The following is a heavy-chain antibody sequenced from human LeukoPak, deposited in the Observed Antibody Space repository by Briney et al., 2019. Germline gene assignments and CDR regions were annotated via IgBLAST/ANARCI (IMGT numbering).Heavy chain of an antibody. D-gene: IGHD3-10*01. Sequence: GGSLRLSCAASGLTFRDYYMTWIRQAPGKGLEWVAYISNTDDTIYYGDSVKGRFTISRDNAKGLLYLQMNSLRVEDTAVYYCARASPGTPQYWGQGTLVTVSS. CDR3: ARASPGTPQY. CDR2: ISNTDDTI. J-gene: IGHJ4*02. V-gene: IGHV3-11*01. CDR1: GLTFRDYY.